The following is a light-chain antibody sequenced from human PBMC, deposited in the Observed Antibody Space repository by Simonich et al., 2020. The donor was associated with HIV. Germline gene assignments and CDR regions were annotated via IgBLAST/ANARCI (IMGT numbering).Light chain of an antibody. Sequence: DIVMTQSPLSLPVTTGEPASISCRSSQSLLHSNGYNYLDWYLQKPGQSPQLLIYLGSNRASGVPDRFSVSGSGTDFTLKISRVEAEDVGIYYCMQALQTPYTFGQGTKLEIK. V-gene: IGKV2-28*01. CDR1: QSLLHSNGYNY. CDR2: LGS. CDR3: MQALQTPYT. J-gene: IGKJ2*01.